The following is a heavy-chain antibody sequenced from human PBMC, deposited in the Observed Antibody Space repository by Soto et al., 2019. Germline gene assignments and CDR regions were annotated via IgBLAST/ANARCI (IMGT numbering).Heavy chain of an antibody. Sequence: GASVKVSCKASGGTFSSYTISWVRQAPGQGLEWMGRIIPILGIANYAQKFQGRVTITADKSTSTAYMELSSLRSEDTAVYYCASSGSITIFGVANNWFDPWGQGTLVTVSS. D-gene: IGHD3-3*01. CDR1: GGTFSSYT. V-gene: IGHV1-69*02. CDR3: ASSGSITIFGVANNWFDP. CDR2: IIPILGIA. J-gene: IGHJ5*02.